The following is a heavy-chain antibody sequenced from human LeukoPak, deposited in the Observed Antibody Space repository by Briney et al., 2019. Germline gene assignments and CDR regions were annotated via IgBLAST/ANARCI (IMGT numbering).Heavy chain of an antibody. CDR1: GYTFTSYD. J-gene: IGHJ4*02. V-gene: IGHV1-8*01. Sequence: ASVNVSCRASGYTFTSYDINWVRQATGQGLEWMGWMNPNSGNTGYAQKFQGRVTMTRNTSISTAYMELSSLRSGDTAVYYCARPGYCSGGSYYERFDYWGQGTLVTVSS. CDR2: MNPNSGNT. D-gene: IGHD2-15*01. CDR3: ARPGYCSGGSYYERFDY.